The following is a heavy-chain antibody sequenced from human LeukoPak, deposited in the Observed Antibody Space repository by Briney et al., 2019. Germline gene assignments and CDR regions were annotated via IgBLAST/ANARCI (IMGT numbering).Heavy chain of an antibody. V-gene: IGHV3-21*01. Sequence: PGGSLRLSCAASGFTFSSYSMNWVRQAPGKGLEWVSSISSSSSYIYYADSVKGRFTISRDNAKNSLYLQMNSLRAEDTAVYYCASGGSHYLSDDAFDIWGQGTMVTVSS. D-gene: IGHD1-26*01. CDR3: ASGGSHYLSDDAFDI. J-gene: IGHJ3*02. CDR1: GFTFSSYS. CDR2: ISSSSSYI.